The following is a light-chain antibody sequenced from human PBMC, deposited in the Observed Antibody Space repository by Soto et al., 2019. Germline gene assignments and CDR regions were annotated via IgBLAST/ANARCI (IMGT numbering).Light chain of an antibody. CDR3: QQYKTYTT. Sequence: DIQMTQSPSTLSASVGDRVTITCRASQSISTWLVWYQQKPGKAPKVLIYDASSLQSGVPSRFSGHGSGTDFTRTISSLKPDDSAIYYCQQYKTYTTFGQGTKLEIK. CDR1: QSISTW. CDR2: DAS. J-gene: IGKJ2*01. V-gene: IGKV1-5*01.